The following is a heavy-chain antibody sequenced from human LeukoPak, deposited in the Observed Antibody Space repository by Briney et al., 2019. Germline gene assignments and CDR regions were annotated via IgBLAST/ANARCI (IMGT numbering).Heavy chain of an antibody. CDR1: GGSISSYY. CDR2: IYYSGST. CDR3: ARSLNYYDNSGYYYYFDF. D-gene: IGHD3-22*01. J-gene: IGHJ4*02. V-gene: IGHV4-59*01. Sequence: SETLSLTCTVSGGSISSYYWSWIRQPPGKGLEWIGYIYYSGSTNYNPSLKSRVTISADTSKNQFSLKLNSVTAADTAVYYCARSLNYYDNSGYYYYFDFWGQGTLVTVSS.